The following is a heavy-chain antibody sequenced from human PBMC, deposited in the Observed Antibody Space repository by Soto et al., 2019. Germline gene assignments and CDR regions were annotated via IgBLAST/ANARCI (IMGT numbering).Heavy chain of an antibody. Sequence: PAVSLRLSCAASGFTFSSYGMHWVRQAPGKGLEWVAVISYDGSNKYYADSVKGRLTISRDNSKNTLYLQMNSLRAEDTAVYYCASVPATKPVGYWGQGTLVTVSS. V-gene: IGHV3-30*03. CDR3: ASVPATKPVGY. J-gene: IGHJ4*02. CDR2: ISYDGSNK. D-gene: IGHD2-2*01. CDR1: GFTFSSYG.